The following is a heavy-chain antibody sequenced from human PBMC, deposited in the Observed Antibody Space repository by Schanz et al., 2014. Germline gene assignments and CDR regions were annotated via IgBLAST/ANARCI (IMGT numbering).Heavy chain of an antibody. CDR2: IGGSGGST. CDR1: GFTFSSYW. Sequence: VQLVESGGGVVQPGGSLRLSCAASGFTFSSYWMSWVRQAPGKGLEWVSGIGGSGGSTDYADSVKGRFTISRDNSKNTLYVQMNSLRPEDTAVYYCAKAQEGRDSAGSHLFDYWGQGNLVTVSS. CDR3: AKAQEGRDSAGSHLFDY. D-gene: IGHD2-21*02. J-gene: IGHJ4*02. V-gene: IGHV3-23*04.